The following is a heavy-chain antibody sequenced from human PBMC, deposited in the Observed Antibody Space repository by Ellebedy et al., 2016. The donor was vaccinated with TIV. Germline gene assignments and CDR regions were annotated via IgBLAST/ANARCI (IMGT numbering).Heavy chain of an antibody. J-gene: IGHJ4*02. CDR3: ARDVVVAGTY. V-gene: IGHV1-2*02. Sequence: AASVKVSCKASGYTFTVYYLYWVRQPPGQGLEWMGWINSYSGSTNYAQKFQGRVTMTRDASISTAYMELSRRRTDDSAVYYCARDVVVAGTYWGQGTLVTVSS. CDR1: GYTFTVYY. CDR2: INSYSGST. D-gene: IGHD6-19*01.